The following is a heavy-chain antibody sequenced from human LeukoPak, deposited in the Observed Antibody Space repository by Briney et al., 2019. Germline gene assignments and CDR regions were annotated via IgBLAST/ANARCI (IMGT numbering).Heavy chain of an antibody. CDR1: GFSFSSYW. CDR2: IKKDGSST. CDR3: AKVGDHSWRTYYFDY. J-gene: IGHJ4*02. D-gene: IGHD6-13*01. V-gene: IGHV3-74*01. Sequence: GGSLRLSCAASGFSFSSYWMHWVRQSPGKGPVWVSRIKKDGSSTNYADSVKGRFTISRDNSKNTLYLQMNSLRAEDTAVYYCAKVGDHSWRTYYFDYWGQGTLVTVSS.